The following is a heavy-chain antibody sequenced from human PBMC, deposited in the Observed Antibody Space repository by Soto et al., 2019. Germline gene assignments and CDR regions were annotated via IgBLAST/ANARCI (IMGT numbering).Heavy chain of an antibody. CDR3: ARVYHLWELLYYFDY. J-gene: IGHJ4*02. Sequence: GGSLRLSCAASGFTFSTYALSWVRQSPGTGLEWVSAISGSGDDTYYADSVKGRFTISRDNSKNTLYLQMNSLRAEDTAVYYCARVYHLWELLYYFDYWGQGTLVTVSS. V-gene: IGHV3-23*01. D-gene: IGHD1-26*01. CDR1: GFTFSTYA. CDR2: ISGSGDDT.